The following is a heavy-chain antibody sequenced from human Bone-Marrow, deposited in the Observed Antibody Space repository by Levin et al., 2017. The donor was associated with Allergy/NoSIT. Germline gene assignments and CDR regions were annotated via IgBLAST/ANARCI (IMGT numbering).Heavy chain of an antibody. V-gene: IGHV3-53*01. D-gene: IGHD2/OR15-2a*01. Sequence: GESLKISCAASGFTVSNNYLNWVRQAPGKGLEWVSVIYSGGSTYYADSVKGRFTISRDSSKNTLYLQMNSLRAEDTAMYYCATEYYSARGFDYWGQGTLVTVSS. J-gene: IGHJ4*02. CDR1: GFTVSNNY. CDR3: ATEYYSARGFDY. CDR2: IYSGGST.